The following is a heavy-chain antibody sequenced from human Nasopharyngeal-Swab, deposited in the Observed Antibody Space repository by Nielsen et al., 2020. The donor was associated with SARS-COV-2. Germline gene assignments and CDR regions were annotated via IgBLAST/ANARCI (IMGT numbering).Heavy chain of an antibody. CDR2: IKSKTDGGAT. D-gene: IGHD4-17*01. V-gene: IGHV3-15*01. J-gene: IGHJ6*02. CDR1: GLTFRNAW. CDR3: TTYYGDSHSYFYYHAMDV. Sequence: GGSLRLSCAASGLTFRNAWMNWVRQVPGRGLEWVGRIKSKTDGGATDYAAPVKGRFSISRDDSKNTIYVQMNSLKTEDTAVYYCTTYYGDSHSYFYYHAMDVWGQGTTVNVSS.